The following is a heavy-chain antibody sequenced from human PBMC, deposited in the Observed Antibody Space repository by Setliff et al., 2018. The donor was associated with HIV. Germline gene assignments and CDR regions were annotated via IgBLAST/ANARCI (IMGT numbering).Heavy chain of an antibody. J-gene: IGHJ4*02. Sequence: PSETLSLTCSVSGGSISSGYYYWSWIRQPAGKGLEWIGLIYTSGRTNYNPSLKSRVTISVDRSKNQFSLNLSSVTAADTALYYCASLFHDTSAPWLYYFDYWGQGTLVTVSS. CDR1: GGSISSGYYY. V-gene: IGHV4-61*02. D-gene: IGHD3-22*01. CDR2: IYTSGRT. CDR3: ASLFHDTSAPWLYYFDY.